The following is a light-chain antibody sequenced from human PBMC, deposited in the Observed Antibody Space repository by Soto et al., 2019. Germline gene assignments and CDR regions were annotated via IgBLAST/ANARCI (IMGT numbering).Light chain of an antibody. CDR2: AAS. CDR1: QGISNY. V-gene: IGKV1-27*01. CDR3: QKYNSAPPS. Sequence: DIQMTQSPSSLSASVGDRVTITCRASQGISNYIAWYQQKPGKVPKLLIFAASTLQSGVPSRFSGSGSGTDFTLTISSLQPVDVATYYCQKYNSAPPSFGGGTKVVIK. J-gene: IGKJ4*01.